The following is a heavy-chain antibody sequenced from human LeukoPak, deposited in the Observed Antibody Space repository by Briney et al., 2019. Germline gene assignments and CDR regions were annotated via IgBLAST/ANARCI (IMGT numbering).Heavy chain of an antibody. CDR1: GFTFSSYG. Sequence: GRSLRLSCAASGFTFSSYGMHWVRQAPGKGLEWVAVISYDGSNKYYADSVKGRFTISRDNSKDTLYLQMNSLRAEDTAVYYCAKDNHSGYTSYAFGIWGQGTMVTVSS. CDR3: AKDNHSGYTSYAFGI. CDR2: ISYDGSNK. V-gene: IGHV3-30*18. D-gene: IGHD3-9*01. J-gene: IGHJ3*02.